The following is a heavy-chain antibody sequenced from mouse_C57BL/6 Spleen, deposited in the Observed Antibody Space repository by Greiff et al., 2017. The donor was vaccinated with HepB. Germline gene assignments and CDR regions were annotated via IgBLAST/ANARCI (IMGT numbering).Heavy chain of an antibody. J-gene: IGHJ2*01. Sequence: QVQLQQPGAELVKPGASVKLSCKASGYTFTSYWMHWVKQRPGQGLEWIGMIHPNSGRTNYNEKFKSKATLTVDKSSSTAYMQLSSLTSEDSAVYYCARDDGSHFDYWGQGTTRTVSS. CDR2: IHPNSGRT. CDR3: ARDDGSHFDY. CDR1: GYTFTSYW. D-gene: IGHD2-3*01. V-gene: IGHV1-64*01.